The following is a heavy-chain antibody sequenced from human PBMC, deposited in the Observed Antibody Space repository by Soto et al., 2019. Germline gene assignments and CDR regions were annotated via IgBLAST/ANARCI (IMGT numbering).Heavy chain of an antibody. V-gene: IGHV4-39*01. D-gene: IGHD5-12*01. J-gene: IGHJ5*02. CDR3: ARPIVATINWFDP. CDR1: GGSISSSSYY. Sequence: SETLSLTCTVSGGSISSSSYYWGWIRQPPGKGLEWIGSIYYSGSTYYNPSLKSRVTISVDTSKNQFSLKLSSVTAADTAVYYCARPIVATINWFDPWGQGTLVPSPQ. CDR2: IYYSGST.